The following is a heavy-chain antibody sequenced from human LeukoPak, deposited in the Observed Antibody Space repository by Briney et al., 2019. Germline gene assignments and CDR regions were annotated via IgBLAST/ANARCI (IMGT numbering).Heavy chain of an antibody. V-gene: IGHV1-46*01. J-gene: IGHJ4*02. CDR3: ARGPLGRSSSWYYFDY. CDR2: INPSGGGT. Sequence: ASVKVSCKASGYTFTSYYMHWVRQAPGQGLEWMGIINPSGGGTSYAQKFQGRVTMTRDTSTSTVYMELSSLRSEDTAVYYCARGPLGRSSSWYYFDYWGQGTLVTVSS. D-gene: IGHD6-13*01. CDR1: GYTFTSYY.